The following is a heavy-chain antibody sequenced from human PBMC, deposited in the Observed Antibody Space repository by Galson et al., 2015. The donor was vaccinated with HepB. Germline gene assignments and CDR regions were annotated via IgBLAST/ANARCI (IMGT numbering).Heavy chain of an antibody. D-gene: IGHD3-10*01. CDR3: ARVRQLGQGFHY. V-gene: IGHV6-1*01. CDR2: TYYQSKFYN. CDR1: GDSVSNNNVG. Sequence: CAISGDSVSNNNVGWNWIRQSPSRGLEWLGRTYYQSKFYNDYAESVKSRITINPDTSKNQISLQLNSVTPEDTAVYYCARVRQLGQGFHYWGQGTLVTVSS. J-gene: IGHJ4*02.